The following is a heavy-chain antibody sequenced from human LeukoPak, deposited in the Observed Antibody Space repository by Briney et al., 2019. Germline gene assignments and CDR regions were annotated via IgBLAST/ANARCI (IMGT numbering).Heavy chain of an antibody. CDR3: ARHPGVAAAGTAGSFDY. J-gene: IGHJ4*02. Sequence: SETLSLTCTVSGGSISSYYWSWIRQPPGKGLEWIGYIYYSGSTNYNPSLKSRVTISVDTSRNQFSLRLNSVTAADTAVYYCARHPGVAAAGTAGSFDYWGQGTLVTVSS. V-gene: IGHV4-59*08. CDR1: GGSISSYY. CDR2: IYYSGST. D-gene: IGHD6-13*01.